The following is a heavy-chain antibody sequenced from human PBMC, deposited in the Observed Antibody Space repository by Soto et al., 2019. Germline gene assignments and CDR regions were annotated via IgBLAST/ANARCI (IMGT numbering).Heavy chain of an antibody. CDR2: ISYDGSNK. D-gene: IGHD1-26*01. V-gene: IGHV3-30-3*01. J-gene: IGHJ4*02. CDR3: ATNSVIVVANYPPYFDY. CDR1: GFTFSSYA. Sequence: PRGSLRLSCAASGFTFSSYAMHWVRQAPGKGLEWVAVISYDGSNKYYADSVKGRFTISRDNSKNTLYLQMNSLRAEDTAVYYCATNSVIVVANYPPYFDYWGQGALVTVSS.